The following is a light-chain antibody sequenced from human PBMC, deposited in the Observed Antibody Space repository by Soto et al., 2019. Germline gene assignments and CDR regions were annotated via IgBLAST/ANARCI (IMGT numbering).Light chain of an antibody. J-gene: IGKJ4*01. CDR3: QQRSNWPLT. CDR2: DAS. V-gene: IGKV3-11*01. Sequence: IVLTQSPATLSFSPLEIATLSCRASQSVSSYLAWYQQKPGQAPRLLIYDASNRATGIPARFSGSGSGTDFTLTISSLEPEDFAVYYCQQRSNWPLTFGGGTKVDIK. CDR1: QSVSSY.